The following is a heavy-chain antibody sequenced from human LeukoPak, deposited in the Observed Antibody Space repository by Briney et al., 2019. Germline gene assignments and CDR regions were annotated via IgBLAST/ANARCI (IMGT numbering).Heavy chain of an antibody. CDR3: ARGVDIVATIDY. Sequence: SVKVSCKASGGTFSSYAISWVRQAPGQGLEWMGRIIPILGIANHAQKFQGRVTITADKSTSTAYMELSSLRSEDTAVYYCARGVDIVATIDYWGQGTLVTVSS. D-gene: IGHD5-12*01. CDR1: GGTFSSYA. CDR2: IIPILGIA. V-gene: IGHV1-69*04. J-gene: IGHJ4*02.